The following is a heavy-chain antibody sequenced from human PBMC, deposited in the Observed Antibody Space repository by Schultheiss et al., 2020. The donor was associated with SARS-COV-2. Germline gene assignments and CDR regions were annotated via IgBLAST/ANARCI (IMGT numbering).Heavy chain of an antibody. V-gene: IGHV4-39*02. CDR1: GASITNIVNS. CDR3: ARRPTWIQLWSISQGAFDI. Sequence: SETLSLTCTVSGASITNIVNSWGWIRQPPGKGPEWIGNIYYSGSTFYTASLESRVALSVDTSRDTFSLELRSVTAADTAVYYCARRPTWIQLWSISQGAFDIWGQGTMVTVSS. J-gene: IGHJ3*02. CDR2: IYYSGST. D-gene: IGHD5-18*01.